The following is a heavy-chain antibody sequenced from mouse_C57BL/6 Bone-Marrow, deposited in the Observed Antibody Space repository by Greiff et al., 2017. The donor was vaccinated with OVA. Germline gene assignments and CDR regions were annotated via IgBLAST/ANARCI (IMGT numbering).Heavy chain of an antibody. Sequence: EVKVEESGGGLVQPGGSLSLSCAASGFTFTDYYMSWVRQPPGKALEWLGFIRNKANGYTTEYSASVKGRFTISRDNSQSILYLQMNALRAEDSATYYCARYLYYGNNYYAMDYWGQGTSVTVSS. V-gene: IGHV7-3*01. CDR1: GFTFTDYY. CDR2: IRNKANGYTT. D-gene: IGHD2-1*01. CDR3: ARYLYYGNNYYAMDY. J-gene: IGHJ4*01.